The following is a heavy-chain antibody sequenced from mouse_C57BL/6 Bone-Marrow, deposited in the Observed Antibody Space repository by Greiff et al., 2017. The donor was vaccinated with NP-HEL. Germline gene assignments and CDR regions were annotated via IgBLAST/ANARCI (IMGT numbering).Heavy chain of an antibody. Sequence: EVKLVESGGDLVKPGGSLKLSCAASGFTFSSYGMSWVRQTPDKRLEWVATISSGGSYTYYPDSVTGRFTISRDNAKNTLYLQMGSLKSEDTAMYYCARGVGFDYWGQGTTLTVSS. CDR2: ISSGGSYT. CDR3: ARGVGFDY. D-gene: IGHD1-1*01. V-gene: IGHV5-6*01. J-gene: IGHJ2*01. CDR1: GFTFSSYG.